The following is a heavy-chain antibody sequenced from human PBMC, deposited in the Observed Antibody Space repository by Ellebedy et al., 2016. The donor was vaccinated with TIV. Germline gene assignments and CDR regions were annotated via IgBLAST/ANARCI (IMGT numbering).Heavy chain of an antibody. CDR3: ATPEDGDAFDI. J-gene: IGHJ3*02. V-gene: IGHV3-48*04. CDR2: ISSSSTI. CDR1: GFTFSSYS. Sequence: GGSLRLSXAASGFTFSSYSMNWVRQAPGKGLEWVSYISSSSTIYYADSVKGRFTISRDNAKNSLYLQMNSLRAEDTAVYYCATPEDGDAFDIWGQGTMVTVSS. D-gene: IGHD1-14*01.